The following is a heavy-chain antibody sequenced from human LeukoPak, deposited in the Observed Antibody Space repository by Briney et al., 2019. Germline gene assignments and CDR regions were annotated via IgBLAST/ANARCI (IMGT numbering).Heavy chain of an antibody. Sequence: PSGTLSLTCTVSGGSISSSFYYWGWLRQPPGKGLEWIGNIYYSGSTYYNPSLKSRVSISVDTSKNHFSLKLSSVTAADTAVYYCARRVDSGSNAFDIWGQGTMVTVSS. CDR3: ARRVDSGSNAFDI. CDR1: GGSISSSFYY. D-gene: IGHD3-10*01. V-gene: IGHV4-39*02. CDR2: IYYSGST. J-gene: IGHJ3*02.